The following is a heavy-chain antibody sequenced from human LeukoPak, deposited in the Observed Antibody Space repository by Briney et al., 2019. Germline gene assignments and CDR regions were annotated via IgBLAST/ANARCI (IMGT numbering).Heavy chain of an antibody. D-gene: IGHD5-24*01. CDR1: GFTFSSYW. Sequence: GGSLRLSCAASGFTFSSYWMHWVRQAPGKGLVWVSRINSDGSSTSYADSVKGRFTISRDNAKNTLYLQMNNLRAEDTAVYYCARGGRWLQSLLDYWGQGTLVTVSS. J-gene: IGHJ4*02. CDR2: INSDGSST. V-gene: IGHV3-74*01. CDR3: ARGGRWLQSLLDY.